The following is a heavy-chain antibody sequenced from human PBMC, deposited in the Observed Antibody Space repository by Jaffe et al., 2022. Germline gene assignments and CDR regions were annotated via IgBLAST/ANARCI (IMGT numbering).Heavy chain of an antibody. Sequence: EVQLLESGGGLVQPGGSLRLSCAASGFTFSSYAMSWVRQAPGKGLEWVSAISGSGGSTYYADSVKGRFTISRDNSKNTLYLQMNSLRAEDTAVYYCAKGPVYCGGDCSNPPFDYWGQGTLVTVSS. V-gene: IGHV3-23*01. J-gene: IGHJ4*02. CDR2: ISGSGGST. CDR3: AKGPVYCGGDCSNPPFDY. CDR1: GFTFSSYA. D-gene: IGHD2-21*02.